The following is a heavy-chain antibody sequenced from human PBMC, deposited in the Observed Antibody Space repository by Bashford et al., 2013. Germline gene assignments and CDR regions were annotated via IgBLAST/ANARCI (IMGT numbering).Heavy chain of an antibody. V-gene: IGHV4-34*01. CDR1: GGSFSGYY. CDR3: ATRNSGSYYNGPMDV. CDR2: INHSGST. D-gene: IGHD3-10*01. J-gene: IGHJ6*02. Sequence: SETLSLTCAVYGGSFSGYYWSWIRQPPREGGVEWIGEINHSGSTNYNPSLKSRVTISVDTSKNQFSLKLSSVTAADTAVYYCATRNSGSYYNGPMDVWGQGTTVTVSS.